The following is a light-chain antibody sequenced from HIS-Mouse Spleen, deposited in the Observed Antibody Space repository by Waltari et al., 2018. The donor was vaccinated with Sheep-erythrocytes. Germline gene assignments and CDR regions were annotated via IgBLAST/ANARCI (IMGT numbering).Light chain of an antibody. CDR3: QAWDSSTAV. CDR1: KFGDQY. CDR2: QDS. Sequence: SYELTQPPSLSVSPGQTASITCSAVKFGDQYDYWYQQKPGQSPVLVIYQDSKRTSGIPERFSGSNSGNTATLTISGTQAMDEADYYCQAWDSSTAVFGGGTKLTVL. V-gene: IGLV3-1*01. J-gene: IGLJ2*01.